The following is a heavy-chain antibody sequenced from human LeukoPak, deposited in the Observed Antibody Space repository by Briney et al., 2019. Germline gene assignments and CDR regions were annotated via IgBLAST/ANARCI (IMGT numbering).Heavy chain of an antibody. CDR1: GGSISSSSYY. V-gene: IGHV4-39*01. D-gene: IGHD6-13*01. Sequence: SETLSLTCTVSGGSISSSSYYWGWIRQPPGKGLEWIGSIYYSGSTYYSPSLKSRVTISVDTSKNQFSLKLSSVTAADTAVYYCARHYRQQLRYYYYYGMDVWGHGTTVTVSS. CDR3: ARHYRQQLRYYYYYGMDV. CDR2: IYYSGST. J-gene: IGHJ6*02.